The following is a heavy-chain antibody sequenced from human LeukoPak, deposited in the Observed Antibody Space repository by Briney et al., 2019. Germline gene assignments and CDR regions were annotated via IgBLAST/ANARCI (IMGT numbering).Heavy chain of an antibody. CDR3: AKDYYDSRGSFKNWFDP. Sequence: GGSLRLSCAVSGFTFSTYGVHWVRQAPGKGLEWVALISHDGSNKWYADSVKGRFTISRDNSRNTLNLQMNSLRAEDTAVYYWAKDYYDSRGSFKNWFDPWGQGTLVTVSS. CDR2: ISHDGSNK. D-gene: IGHD3-22*01. J-gene: IGHJ5*02. V-gene: IGHV3-30*18. CDR1: GFTFSTYG.